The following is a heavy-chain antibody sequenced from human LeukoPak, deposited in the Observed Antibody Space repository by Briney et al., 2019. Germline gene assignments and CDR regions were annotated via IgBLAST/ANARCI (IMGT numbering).Heavy chain of an antibody. CDR3: AGFSHKGV. V-gene: IGHV3-66*01. Sequence: GGSLRVSCAASGFTVSNNYMSWVRQAPGKGLEWVALIYSGGSTYYADFVKGRFTISRDNSKNTLYLQMSSLRAEDTAVYYCAGFSHKGVWGQGTTVTVSS. CDR1: GFTVSNNY. J-gene: IGHJ6*02. CDR2: IYSGGST.